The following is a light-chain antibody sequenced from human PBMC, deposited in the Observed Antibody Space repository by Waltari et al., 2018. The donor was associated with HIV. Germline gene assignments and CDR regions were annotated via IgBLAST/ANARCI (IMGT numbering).Light chain of an antibody. Sequence: QSAPTQPPSASGSPGQSVTISCTGTSSDIGGYKYVSWYQQHPGKAPKLIIYEVNKRPSGVPDRFSGSNSGITASLTVSGLQAEDEADYYCFSYAGSRDYVFGTGTKVTVL. CDR3: FSYAGSRDYV. V-gene: IGLV2-8*01. CDR1: SSDIGGYKY. J-gene: IGLJ1*01. CDR2: EVN.